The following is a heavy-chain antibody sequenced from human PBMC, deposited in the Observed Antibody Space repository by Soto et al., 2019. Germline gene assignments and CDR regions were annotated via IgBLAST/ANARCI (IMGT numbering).Heavy chain of an antibody. CDR1: GGSFSVYY. J-gene: IGHJ5*02. V-gene: IGHV4-34*01. D-gene: IGHD3-3*01. CDR2: INHSGST. Sequence: PSETLTITCAFYGGSFSVYYWSWIRQPPGKGLELIGEINHSGSTNYNPSLKSRVTISVDTSKNQFSLKLSSVTAAETAVYYCARVKGIYYDFWSGPTKQKYWFDPWGQGTLVTVSS. CDR3: ARVKGIYYDFWSGPTKQKYWFDP.